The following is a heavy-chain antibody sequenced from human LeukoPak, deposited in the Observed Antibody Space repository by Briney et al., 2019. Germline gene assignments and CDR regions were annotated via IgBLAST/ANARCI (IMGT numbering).Heavy chain of an antibody. J-gene: IGHJ4*02. D-gene: IGHD3-10*01. CDR2: ISSNGGST. V-gene: IGHV3-64*01. CDR1: GFTFSSYA. Sequence: PGGSLRLSCAASGFTFSSYAVHWVRQAPGKGLEYVSAISSNGGSTYYANSVKGRFTISRDNSKNTLYLQMGSLRAEDMAVYYCARVPGILTLGRPFDYWGQGTLVTVSS. CDR3: ARVPGILTLGRPFDY.